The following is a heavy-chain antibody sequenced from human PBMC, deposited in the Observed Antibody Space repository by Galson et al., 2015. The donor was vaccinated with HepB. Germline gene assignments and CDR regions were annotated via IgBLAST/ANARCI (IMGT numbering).Heavy chain of an antibody. CDR2: IHPRDSHT. Sequence: QSGAEVKKPGESLKISCKTSGYNFPSYYIAWVRQMPGKGLEWMGIIHPRDSHTTYSPSFEGQVTISVDKSTNTAYLKWDSLKASDTATYFCARRLTSVVPVGNSYFDSWGQGTLVTVSS. D-gene: IGHD5/OR15-5a*01. V-gene: IGHV5-51*01. CDR3: ARRLTSVVPVGNSYFDS. CDR1: GYNFPSYY. J-gene: IGHJ4*02.